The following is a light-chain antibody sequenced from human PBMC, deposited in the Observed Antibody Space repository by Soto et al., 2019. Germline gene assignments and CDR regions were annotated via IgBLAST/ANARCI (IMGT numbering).Light chain of an antibody. V-gene: IGKV1-39*01. J-gene: IGKJ5*01. CDR3: QQSYSTPYT. CDR1: QSISSY. Sequence: IQMTQSPSSLSASVGDRVTITCRASQSISSYLNWYQQKPGKAPKLLIYAASSLQSGVPSRFSGSGSGTDFTLTISRLQPEDVATYYCQQSYSTPYTFGQGTRLEIK. CDR2: AAS.